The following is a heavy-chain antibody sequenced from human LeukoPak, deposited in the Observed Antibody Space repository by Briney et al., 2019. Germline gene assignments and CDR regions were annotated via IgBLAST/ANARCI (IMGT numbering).Heavy chain of an antibody. D-gene: IGHD1-26*01. J-gene: IGHJ5*02. CDR3: ARDPAYSGSFNWFDP. Sequence: GGSLRLSCAASGFTVSSNYMSWVRQAPGKGLEWVSVIYSGGSTYYADSVKGRFTISRDNSKNTLYLQMNSLRAEDTAVYYCARDPAYSGSFNWFDPWGQGTLVTVSS. CDR1: GFTVSSNY. V-gene: IGHV3-66*01. CDR2: IYSGGST.